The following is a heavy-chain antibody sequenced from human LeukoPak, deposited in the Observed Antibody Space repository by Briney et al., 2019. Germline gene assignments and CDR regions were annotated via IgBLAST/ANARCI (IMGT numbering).Heavy chain of an antibody. CDR1: GGSISSGGYY. CDR3: AREHIVVVTATNNWFDP. D-gene: IGHD2-21*02. V-gene: IGHV4-31*03. CDR2: IYYSGST. J-gene: IGHJ5*02. Sequence: PSETLSLTCTVSGGSISSGGYYWSWIRQHPGKGLEWIGYIYYSGSTYYNPSLKSRVTISVDTSKNQFSLKLSSVTAADTAVYYCAREHIVVVTATNNWFDPWDQGTLVTVSS.